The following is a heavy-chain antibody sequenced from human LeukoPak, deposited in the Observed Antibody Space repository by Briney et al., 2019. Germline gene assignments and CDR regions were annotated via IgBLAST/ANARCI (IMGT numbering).Heavy chain of an antibody. D-gene: IGHD3-10*01. Sequence: PGRSLRLSCAASGFTFDDYAMHWVRQAPGKGLEWVSGISWNSGNIGYADSVKGRFTISRNNAKNSLYLQMNSLRAEDTALYYCAKDNGVTRMVRGVPYYYYYMDVWGKGTTVTISS. CDR1: GFTFDDYA. V-gene: IGHV3-9*01. CDR2: ISWNSGNI. CDR3: AKDNGVTRMVRGVPYYYYYMDV. J-gene: IGHJ6*03.